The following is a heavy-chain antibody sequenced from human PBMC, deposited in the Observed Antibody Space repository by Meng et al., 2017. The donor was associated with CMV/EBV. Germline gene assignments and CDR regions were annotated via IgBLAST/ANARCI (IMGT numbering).Heavy chain of an antibody. CDR3: ARHGGEYDYVWGSRSMYYYYGMDV. J-gene: IGHJ6*02. CDR2: IYPGDSDT. CDR1: GYSFTSYW. V-gene: IGHV5-51*01. D-gene: IGHD3-16*01. Sequence: GESLKISCKGSGYSFTSYWIGWVRQMHGKGLEWMGIIYPGDSDTRYSPSFQGQVTISADKSISTDYLQWSSLKASDTAMYYCARHGGEYDYVWGSRSMYYYYGMDVWGQGTTVTVSS.